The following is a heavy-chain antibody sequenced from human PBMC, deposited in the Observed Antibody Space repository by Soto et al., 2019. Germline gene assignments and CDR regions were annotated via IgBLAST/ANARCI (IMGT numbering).Heavy chain of an antibody. CDR3: ARDRYYDDSGLYYESAD. CDR2: ILPRLGLT. Sequence: QVQLVQSGAEVKKPGSSVKVSCKASGGTFGNYGISWVRQAPGQGLEWMGGILPRLGLTKSAQRFQGRVKFTADESTNTAYRELSGLRSEDTAVFYCARDRYYDDSGLYYESADWGQGTLVTVSS. D-gene: IGHD3-22*01. CDR1: GGTFGNYG. V-gene: IGHV1-69*01. J-gene: IGHJ4*02.